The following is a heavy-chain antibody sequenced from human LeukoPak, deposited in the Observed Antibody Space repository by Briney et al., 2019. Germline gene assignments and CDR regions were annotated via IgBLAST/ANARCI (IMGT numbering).Heavy chain of an antibody. D-gene: IGHD3-10*01. V-gene: IGHV4-59*01. CDR2: ISYNGRT. Sequence: PSETLSLTCTVSGGSISNYFWSWIRQSPGKGLEWIGYISYNGRTNYNSSLKSRVIISVDTSKSQFSLNLSSVTAADTAVYYCARDAYRGVNQFDPWGQGTLVTVSS. J-gene: IGHJ5*02. CDR3: ARDAYRGVNQFDP. CDR1: GGSISNYF.